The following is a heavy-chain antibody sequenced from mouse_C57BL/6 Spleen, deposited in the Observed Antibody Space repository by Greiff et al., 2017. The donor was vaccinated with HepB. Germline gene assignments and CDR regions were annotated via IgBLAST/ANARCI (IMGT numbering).Heavy chain of an antibody. CDR1: GYTFTDYY. D-gene: IGHD1-1*02. CDR2: INPNNGGT. Sequence: EVQLQQSGPELVKPGASVKISCKASGYTFTDYYMNWVKQSHGKSLEWIGDINPNNGGTSYNQKFKGKATLTVDKSSSTAYMELRSLTSEDSAVYYCARGRGSPWFAYWGQGTLVTVSA. CDR3: ARGRGSPWFAY. V-gene: IGHV1-26*01. J-gene: IGHJ3*01.